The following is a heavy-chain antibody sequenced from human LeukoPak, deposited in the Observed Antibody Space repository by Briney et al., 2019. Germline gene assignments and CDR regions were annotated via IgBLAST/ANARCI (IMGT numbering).Heavy chain of an antibody. D-gene: IGHD3-10*01. CDR2: INHSGST. Sequence: SETLSLTCAVSGGSISSGGYSWSWIRQPPGKGLEWIGEINHSGSTNYNPSLKSRVTISVDTSKNQFSLKLSSVTAADTAVYYCAGDYYGSGSYHDAFDIWGQGTMVTVSS. V-gene: IGHV4-30-2*01. CDR1: GGSISSGGYS. J-gene: IGHJ3*02. CDR3: AGDYYGSGSYHDAFDI.